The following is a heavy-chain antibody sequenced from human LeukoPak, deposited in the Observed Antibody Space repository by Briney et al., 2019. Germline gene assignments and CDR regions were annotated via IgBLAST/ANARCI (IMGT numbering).Heavy chain of an antibody. CDR2: INTTNFV. J-gene: IGHJ4*02. V-gene: IGHV3-48*02. CDR3: ARDLDWSFDY. Sequence: GGSLRLSCAASGFTFNTFTMNWVRQAPGKGLEWISWINTTNFVYYADSVKDRFTISRDDARNSLHLQLNSLRDEDTAVYYCARDLDWSFDYWGQGALVTVSS. D-gene: IGHD3-9*01. CDR1: GFTFNTFT.